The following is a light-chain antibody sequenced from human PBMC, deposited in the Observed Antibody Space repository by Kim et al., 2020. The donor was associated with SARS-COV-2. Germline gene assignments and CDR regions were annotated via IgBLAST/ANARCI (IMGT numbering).Light chain of an antibody. CDR3: QAWDSSTVV. J-gene: IGLJ2*01. CDR2: QDT. CDR1: KVGDKY. Sequence: SYELTQPPSVSVSPGQTASITCSGDKVGDKYACWYQQKPGQSPVLVIYQDTKRPSGIPERFSGSNSGNTATLTISGTQARDEADYYCQAWDSSTVVFGGG. V-gene: IGLV3-1*01.